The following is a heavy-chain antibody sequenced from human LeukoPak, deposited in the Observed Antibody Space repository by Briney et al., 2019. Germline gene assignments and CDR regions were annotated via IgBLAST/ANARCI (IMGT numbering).Heavy chain of an antibody. CDR1: GYTFTGYY. V-gene: IGHV1-2*02. J-gene: IGHJ4*02. Sequence: GASVKVSCKASGYTFTGYYMHWVRQAPGQGLEWMGWINPNGGGTNYAQKFQGRVTMTRDTSISTAYMELSRLRSDDTAVYYCARDKNYDFWSGEFDYWGQGTLVTVSS. CDR2: INPNGGGT. CDR3: ARDKNYDFWSGEFDY. D-gene: IGHD3-3*01.